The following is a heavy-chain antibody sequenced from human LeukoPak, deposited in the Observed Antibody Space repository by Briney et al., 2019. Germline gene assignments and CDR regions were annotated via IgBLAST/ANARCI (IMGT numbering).Heavy chain of an antibody. CDR3: TSRSGSGWYFDY. Sequence: PGGSLRLSCAASGFTFSSYSMNWVRQAPGKGLEWVSSISSSSSYIYYADSVKGRFTISRDNAKNSLYLQMNSLRAEDTAVYYCTSRSGSGWYFDYWGQGTLVTVSS. J-gene: IGHJ4*02. V-gene: IGHV3-21*01. CDR1: GFTFSSYS. CDR2: ISSSSSYI. D-gene: IGHD6-19*01.